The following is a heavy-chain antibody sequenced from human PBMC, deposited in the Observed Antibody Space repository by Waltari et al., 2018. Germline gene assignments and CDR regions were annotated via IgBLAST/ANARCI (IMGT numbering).Heavy chain of an antibody. CDR3: MRQALGYCTSAACRRLES. V-gene: IGHV4-38-2*01. J-gene: IGHJ4*02. Sequence: QIQLQESGPGLLEPSETLSLTCDVSAYAVNSGFYWGWIRQPPGRGREWIGTTYHDVTTFYTPTLKSRLTISMDTSKNQFFLKVNSVTAADTAMYYCMRQALGYCTSAACRRLESWGQGTLVTVSS. CDR2: TYHDVTT. D-gene: IGHD2-8*02. CDR1: AYAVNSGFY.